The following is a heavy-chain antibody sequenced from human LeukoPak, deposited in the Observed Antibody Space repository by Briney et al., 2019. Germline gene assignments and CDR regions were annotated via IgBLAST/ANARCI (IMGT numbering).Heavy chain of an antibody. D-gene: IGHD5-18*01. CDR3: ARDVWDWSGYSYGSLNWFDP. V-gene: IGHV4-59*01. Sequence: SETLSLTCTVSGGSISSDYWSWIRQPPGKGLEWIGYIYYSVSTNYNPSLKSRVTISVDTSNNQFSLKLSSVTAADTAVYYCARDVWDWSGYSYGSLNWFDPWGQGTLVTVSS. J-gene: IGHJ5*02. CDR1: GGSISSDY. CDR2: IYYSVST.